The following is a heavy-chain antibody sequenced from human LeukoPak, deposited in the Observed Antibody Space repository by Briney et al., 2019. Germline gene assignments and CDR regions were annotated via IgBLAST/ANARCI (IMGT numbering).Heavy chain of an antibody. J-gene: IGHJ6*04. D-gene: IGHD6-19*01. CDR1: GFTFSSYA. CDR3: AKGPAVAGDYHYYGMDV. Sequence: QPGRPLRLSCAASGFTFSSYAMHWVRQAPGKGLEWVAVISYDGSNKYYADSVKGRFTISRDNSKNTLYLQMNSLRAEDTAVYYCAKGPAVAGDYHYYGMDVWGKGTTVTVSS. V-gene: IGHV3-30*18. CDR2: ISYDGSNK.